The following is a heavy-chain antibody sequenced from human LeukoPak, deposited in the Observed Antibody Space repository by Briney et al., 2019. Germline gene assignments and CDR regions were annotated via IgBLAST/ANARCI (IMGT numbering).Heavy chain of an antibody. CDR3: AILRSSGLDY. CDR2: IYSGGST. J-gene: IGHJ4*02. Sequence: GGSLRLSCAASGFTVSSNYMSWVRQAPGKGLEWVSVIYSGGSTYYTDSVKGRFTISRDNSRNTLYLQMNSLRAEDTALYFCAILRSSGLDYWGQGTLVTVSS. V-gene: IGHV3-53*05. D-gene: IGHD6-19*01. CDR1: GFTVSSNY.